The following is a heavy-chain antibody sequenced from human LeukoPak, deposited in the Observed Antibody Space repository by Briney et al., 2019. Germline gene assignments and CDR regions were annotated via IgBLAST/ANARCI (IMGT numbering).Heavy chain of an antibody. J-gene: IGHJ4*02. CDR3: ARDVSYYDSSGRLDY. D-gene: IGHD3-22*01. Sequence: GGSLRLSCAASGFTFSSYSMNWVRQAPGKGLEWVSYITFSSSIIYYADSVKGRFTISRDNAKNSLYLQMNSLRAEDTAVYYCARDVSYYDSSGRLDYWGQGTLVTVSS. CDR2: ITFSSSII. CDR1: GFTFSSYS. V-gene: IGHV3-48*01.